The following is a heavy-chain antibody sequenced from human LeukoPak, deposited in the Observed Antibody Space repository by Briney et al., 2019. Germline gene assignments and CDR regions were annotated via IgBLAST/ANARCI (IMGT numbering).Heavy chain of an antibody. D-gene: IGHD3-3*01. Sequence: GGSLRLSCAASGFTFSSYGMHRVRQAPGKGLEWVAVISYDGSNKYYADSVKGRFTISRDNSKNTLYLQMNSLRAEDTAVYYCAKAGTPLRFLEWLLDYYGMDVWGQGTTVTVSS. CDR2: ISYDGSNK. V-gene: IGHV3-30*18. J-gene: IGHJ6*02. CDR3: AKAGTPLRFLEWLLDYYGMDV. CDR1: GFTFSSYG.